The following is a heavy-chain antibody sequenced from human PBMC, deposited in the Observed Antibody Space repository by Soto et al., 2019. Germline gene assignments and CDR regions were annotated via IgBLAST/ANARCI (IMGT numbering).Heavy chain of an antibody. J-gene: IGHJ1*01. CDR3: ARDSRSGVSEDALAFQH. CDR1: GFTFSSYA. Sequence: GGSLRLSCAASGFTFSSYAMHWVRQAPGKGLEWVAVISYDGSNKYYADSVKGRFTISRDNSKNTLYLQMNSLRAEDTAVYYCARDSRSGVSEDALAFQHWGQGTLVTVSS. V-gene: IGHV3-30-3*01. D-gene: IGHD3-10*01. CDR2: ISYDGSNK.